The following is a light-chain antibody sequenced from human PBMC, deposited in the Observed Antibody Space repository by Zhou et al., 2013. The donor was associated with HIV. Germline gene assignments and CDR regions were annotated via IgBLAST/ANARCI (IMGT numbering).Light chain of an antibody. J-gene: IGKJ2*04. CDR1: QGVRND. CDR2: AAS. Sequence: DIQMTQSPSSLSASVGDRVTITCRASQGVRNDLAWFQQKPGRAPKRLIYAASSLQSGVPSRFSGSGSGTEFTLTINSLQPEDFATYYCQQYNSYPCSFGQGTKLEIK. CDR3: QQYNSYPCS. V-gene: IGKV1-17*01.